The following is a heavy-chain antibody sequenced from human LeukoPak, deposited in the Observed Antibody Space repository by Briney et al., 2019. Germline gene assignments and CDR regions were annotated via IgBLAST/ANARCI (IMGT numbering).Heavy chain of an antibody. CDR2: ISSSSSYI. CDR1: GFTFSSYS. Sequence: PGGSLRLSCAASGFTFSSYSMNWVRQAPGKGLEWVSSISSSSSYIYYADSVKGRFTISRDNAKNSLYLQMNSLRAEDTAVYYCARDSELLWFGETGYYFDYWGQGTLVTVSS. V-gene: IGHV3-21*01. J-gene: IGHJ4*02. D-gene: IGHD3-10*01. CDR3: ARDSELLWFGETGYYFDY.